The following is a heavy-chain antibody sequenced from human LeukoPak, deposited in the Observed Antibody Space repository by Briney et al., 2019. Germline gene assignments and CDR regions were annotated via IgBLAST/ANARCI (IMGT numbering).Heavy chain of an antibody. CDR3: ARVSYYDILTGYYTVGKFDY. Sequence: ASVKVSCKASGYTFTSYGISWVRQAPGQGLEWMGWISAYNGNTNYAQKLQGRVTMTTDTSTSTAYMELRSLRSGDTAVYYCARVSYYDILTGYYTVGKFDYWGQGTLVTVSS. D-gene: IGHD3-9*01. J-gene: IGHJ4*02. CDR2: ISAYNGNT. CDR1: GYTFTSYG. V-gene: IGHV1-18*01.